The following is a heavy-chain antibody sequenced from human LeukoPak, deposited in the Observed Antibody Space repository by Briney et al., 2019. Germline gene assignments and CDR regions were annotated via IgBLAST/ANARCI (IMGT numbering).Heavy chain of an antibody. CDR1: GGSFSGYY. V-gene: IGHV4-34*01. D-gene: IGHD2-15*01. CDR2: IYHSGST. CDR3: ARFFAQAPDWAGGYCSGGSCYRGDYFDY. J-gene: IGHJ4*02. Sequence: PSETLSLTCAVYGGSFSGYYWRWIRQPPGKGLEWIGEIYHSGSTNYNPSLKSRVTISVDTSKNQFSLKLSSVTAADTAVYYCARFFAQAPDWAGGYCSGGSCYRGDYFDYWGQGTLVTVSS.